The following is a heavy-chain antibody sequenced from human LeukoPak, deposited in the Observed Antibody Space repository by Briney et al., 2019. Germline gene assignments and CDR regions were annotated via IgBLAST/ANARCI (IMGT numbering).Heavy chain of an antibody. J-gene: IGHJ4*02. V-gene: IGHV4-39*01. CDR2: IYYSGNT. D-gene: IGHD2-15*01. CDR3: ARHENIVVVASATAFDY. CDR1: GGSISSSSHF. Sequence: SETLSLTCSVSGGSISSSSHFWGWIRQPPGKGLEWIGSIYYSGNTYYNPSLKSRVTMSVDTSKNYFSLEVTSVTAADTAMYYCARHENIVVVASATAFDYWGQGTLVTVSS.